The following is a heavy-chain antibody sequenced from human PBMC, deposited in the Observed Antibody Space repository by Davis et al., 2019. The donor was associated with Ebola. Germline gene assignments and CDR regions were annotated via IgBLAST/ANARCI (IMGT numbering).Heavy chain of an antibody. J-gene: IGHJ4*02. CDR1: GFTFSDYY. V-gene: IGHV3-11*04. Sequence: GGSLRLSCAASGFTFSDYYMSWIRQAPGKGLEWVSYISSSGSTIYYADSVKGRFTISRDNSKNTLYLQMNSLRAEDTAVYYCAREAWELPGDYWGQGTLVTVSS. D-gene: IGHD1-26*01. CDR3: AREAWELPGDY. CDR2: ISSSGSTI.